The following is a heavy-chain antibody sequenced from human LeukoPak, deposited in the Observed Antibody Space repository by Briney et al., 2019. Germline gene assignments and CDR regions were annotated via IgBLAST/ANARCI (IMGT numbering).Heavy chain of an antibody. CDR1: GLNFRSSW. J-gene: IGHJ4*02. V-gene: IGHV3-7*03. CDR3: ARAFYSYFDE. CDR2: INQDGSEK. Sequence: GGSLRLSCAASGLNFRSSWMSWIRQAPGKGLERVANINQDGSEKYYVDSVKGRFTISRDNAKNSLYVQMKSLRVEDTAVYYCARAFYSYFDEWGQGTLVVVPT. D-gene: IGHD2/OR15-2a*01.